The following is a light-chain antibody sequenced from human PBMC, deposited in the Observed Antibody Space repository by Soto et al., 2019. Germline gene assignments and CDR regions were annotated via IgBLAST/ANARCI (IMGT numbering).Light chain of an antibody. CDR1: QSLNNNY. CDR3: QQCRSSRPPYT. J-gene: IGKJ2*01. CDR2: DAS. Sequence: EIVLTQSPGTLSLSPGERATLSCRTSQSLNNNYLAWYQQQHGQAPMLIIYDASTSATVLLDRFSGSGSGTSVTLTISRLEPQDFAVYYCQQCRSSRPPYTFGQGTKLEIK. V-gene: IGKV3-20*01.